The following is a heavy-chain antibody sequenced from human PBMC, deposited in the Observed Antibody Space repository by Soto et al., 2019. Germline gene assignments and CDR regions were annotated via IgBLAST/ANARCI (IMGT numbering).Heavy chain of an antibody. D-gene: IGHD3-3*01. CDR1: GFTFSSYW. CDR2: INSDGSST. CDR3: ARNGGETYYDFWSGYFYFDY. Sequence: GGSLRLSCAASGFTFSSYWMHWVRQAPGKGLVWVSRINSDGSSTSYADSVKGRFTIPRDNAKNTLYLQMNSLRAEDTAVYYCARNGGETYYDFWSGYFYFDYWGQGT. J-gene: IGHJ4*02. V-gene: IGHV3-74*01.